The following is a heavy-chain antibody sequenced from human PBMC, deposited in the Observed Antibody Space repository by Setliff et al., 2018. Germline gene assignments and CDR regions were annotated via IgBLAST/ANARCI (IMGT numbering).Heavy chain of an antibody. J-gene: IGHJ4*02. CDR1: GFTFSSYS. V-gene: IGHV3-21*01. D-gene: IGHD3-10*01. Sequence: KTGGSLRLSCAASGFTFSSYSMNWVRQAPGKGLEWVSSISSSSSYIYYADSVKGRFTISRDNAKNSLYLQMNSLRAEDTAVYYCARGLGEITMVRGVRVKWGQGTLVTVSS. CDR3: ARGLGEITMVRGVRVK. CDR2: ISSSSSYI.